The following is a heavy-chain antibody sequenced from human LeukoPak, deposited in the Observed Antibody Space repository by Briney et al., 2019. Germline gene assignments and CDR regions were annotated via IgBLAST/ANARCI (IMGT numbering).Heavy chain of an antibody. CDR2: ISTSGSPI. V-gene: IGHV3-48*03. CDR1: VFTFSSYE. J-gene: IGHJ4*02. D-gene: IGHD3-22*01. Sequence: GGSLRLSCAASVFTFSSYEMNWVRQAPGKGLKWVSYISTSGSPIYYGNSVKGRLTISRDNAKNSLYLQMNSLRAEDTALYYCARRGFYDTSGYLFDHWGQGTLVTVSS. CDR3: ARRGFYDTSGYLFDH.